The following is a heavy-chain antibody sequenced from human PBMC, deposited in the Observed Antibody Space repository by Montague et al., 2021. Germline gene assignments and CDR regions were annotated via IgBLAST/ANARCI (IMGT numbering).Heavy chain of an antibody. D-gene: IGHD1-20*01. CDR1: GFTFSSYA. J-gene: IGHJ3*02. CDR2: MSGSGDRT. Sequence: SLRLSCAASGFTFSSYAMNWVRQAPGKGLEWVSAMSGSGDRTYYADSVKGRFTISRNNSKNTLSLQMNSLRAEDTAVYYCAKVGWYHWNPYDAFDIWGQGTLVTVSS. CDR3: AKVGWYHWNPYDAFDI. V-gene: IGHV3-23*01.